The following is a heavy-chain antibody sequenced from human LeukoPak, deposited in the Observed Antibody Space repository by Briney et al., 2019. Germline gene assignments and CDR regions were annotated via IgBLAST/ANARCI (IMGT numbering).Heavy chain of an antibody. D-gene: IGHD2-2*01. CDR2: INTNTRNP. J-gene: IGHJ4*02. CDR3: ARDKYQLPYEIDY. Sequence: GASVKVSCKASGYTFTEYGMNWVRQAPGQGLEWMGWINTNTRNPTYAQGFTGRFVFSLDTSVSTAYLQISSLKAEYTAVYFCARDKYQLPYEIDYWGQGTLVTVSS. V-gene: IGHV7-4-1*02. CDR1: GYTFTEYG.